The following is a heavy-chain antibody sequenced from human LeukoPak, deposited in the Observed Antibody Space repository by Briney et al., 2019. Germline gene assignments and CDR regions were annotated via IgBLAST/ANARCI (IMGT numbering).Heavy chain of an antibody. V-gene: IGHV3-7*01. D-gene: IGHD5-12*01. J-gene: IGHJ4*02. CDR2: IKQDGSEK. CDR3: ARDHGYSGYDYGY. Sequence: GGSLRLSCAASGFTFSSYWMSWVRQAPGKGLEWVANIKQDGSEKYYVDSVKGRFTISRDNAKNSLYLQMNSLRAEDTAVYYRARDHGYSGYDYGYWGQGTLVTVSS. CDR1: GFTFSSYW.